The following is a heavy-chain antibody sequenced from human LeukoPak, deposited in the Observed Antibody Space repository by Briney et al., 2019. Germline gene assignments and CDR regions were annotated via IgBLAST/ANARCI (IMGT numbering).Heavy chain of an antibody. CDR1: EFTFSAYW. V-gene: IGHV3-7*01. Sequence: GGSRRLSCAASEFTFSAYWMSWVRQAPGKGLEWVATVKQDGSEKYYMDSVKGRFTISRDNAKNSLYLQMNSLRTEDTAVYYCARGRVPSGYWGQGTLVTVSS. D-gene: IGHD3-10*01. CDR2: VKQDGSEK. J-gene: IGHJ4*02. CDR3: ARGRVPSGY.